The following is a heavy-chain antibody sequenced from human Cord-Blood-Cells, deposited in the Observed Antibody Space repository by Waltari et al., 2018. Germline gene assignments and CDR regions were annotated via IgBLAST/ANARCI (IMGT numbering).Heavy chain of an antibody. CDR2: INQSGST. V-gene: IGHV4-34*01. CDR1: GGSFSGYY. Sequence: QVQLQQWGAGLLKPSETLSLTCAVYGGSFSGYYWSWIRQPPGKGLEWIGEINQSGSTNYNPSLKSRVTISVDTSKNQFSLKLSSVTAADTAVYYCARGGIVVVPAAIYTFDYWGQGTLVTVSS. CDR3: ARGGIVVVPAAIYTFDY. J-gene: IGHJ4*02. D-gene: IGHD2-2*01.